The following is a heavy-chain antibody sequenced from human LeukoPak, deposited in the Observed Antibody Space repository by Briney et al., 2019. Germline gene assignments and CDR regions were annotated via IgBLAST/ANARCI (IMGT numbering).Heavy chain of an antibody. Sequence: GASVKVSCKASGYSLNAYYMHWVRQAPGQGLEWMGWINPSSGGTKYAQKFQGRVTMTRDTSISTASMELSRLISDDTAVYYCARPQDHGGNVENFNIWGQGTMVTVSS. CDR3: ARPQDHGGNVENFNI. J-gene: IGHJ3*02. CDR1: GYSLNAYY. D-gene: IGHD4-23*01. CDR2: INPSSGGT. V-gene: IGHV1-2*02.